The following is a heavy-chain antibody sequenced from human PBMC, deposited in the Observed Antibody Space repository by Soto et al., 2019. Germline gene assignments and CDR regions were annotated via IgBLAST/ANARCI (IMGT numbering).Heavy chain of an antibody. Sequence: KPSETLSLTCAVSGGSISSSNWWSWVRQPPGKGLEWIGEIYHSGSTNYNPSLKSRVTISVDKSKNQFSLKLSSVTAADTAVYYCARDRGASGSYSFDPWGQGTLVTSPQ. CDR2: IYHSGST. V-gene: IGHV4-4*02. CDR1: GGSISSSNW. D-gene: IGHD1-26*01. CDR3: ARDRGASGSYSFDP. J-gene: IGHJ5*02.